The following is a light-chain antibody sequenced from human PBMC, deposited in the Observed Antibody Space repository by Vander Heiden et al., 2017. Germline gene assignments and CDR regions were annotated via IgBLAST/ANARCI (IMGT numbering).Light chain of an antibody. CDR2: DAS. J-gene: IGKJ5*01. CDR3: QQRSNWPFT. CDR1: QSVSSY. V-gene: IGKV3-11*01. Sequence: DIVLTQFLATPSLCAAGRATLSCRASQSVSSYLAWYQQKPGQAPRLLIYDASNRATGIPARCSGSGSGTDFTLTISSLEPEDFAVYYCQQRSNWPFTFGQGTRLEIK.